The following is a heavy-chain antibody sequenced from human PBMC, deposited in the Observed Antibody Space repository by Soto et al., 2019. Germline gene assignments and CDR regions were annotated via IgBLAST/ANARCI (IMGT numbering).Heavy chain of an antibody. CDR1: GFIFNNYA. J-gene: IGHJ4*02. CDR2: ISANSGNT. CDR3: ATAGNYDSSGRDF. Sequence: ASVKVSCKAFGFIFNNYAISWVRQAPGQGLECMGWISANSGNTNYAQKLQGRVTMTTDTSTSTAYMELRSLRSDDTAVYYCATAGNYDSSGRDFWGQGTLVTVSS. D-gene: IGHD3-22*01. V-gene: IGHV1-18*04.